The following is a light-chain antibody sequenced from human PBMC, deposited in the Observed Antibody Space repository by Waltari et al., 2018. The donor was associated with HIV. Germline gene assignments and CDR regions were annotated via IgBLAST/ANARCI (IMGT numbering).Light chain of an antibody. CDR2: WAS. CDR3: QQYYSTPVT. CDR1: QSVLYSFNNKNY. V-gene: IGKV4-1*01. Sequence: DVVMAQSPDSLAVSLGERLTSNRQYSQSVLYSFNNKNYLAWYQQKPGQAPKLLIYWASTRESGVPDRFSGSGSGTDFTLTISSLQAEDVAVYYCQQYYSTPVTFGQGTKLEIK. J-gene: IGKJ2*01.